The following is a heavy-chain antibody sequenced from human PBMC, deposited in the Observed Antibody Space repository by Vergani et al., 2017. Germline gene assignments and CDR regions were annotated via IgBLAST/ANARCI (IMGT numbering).Heavy chain of an antibody. J-gene: IGHJ4*02. V-gene: IGHV4-31*03. CDR2: IYYSGST. Sequence: QVQLQESGPGLVKPSQTLSLTCTVSGGSISSGGYYWSWIRQHPGKGLEWIGYIYYSGSTYYNPSLKSRVTISVDTSKNQFSLKLSSVTAADTAVYYCARGGIVLMVYAIGYCDYWGQGTLVTVSS. CDR3: ARGGIVLMVYAIGYCDY. D-gene: IGHD2-8*01. CDR1: GGSISSGGYY.